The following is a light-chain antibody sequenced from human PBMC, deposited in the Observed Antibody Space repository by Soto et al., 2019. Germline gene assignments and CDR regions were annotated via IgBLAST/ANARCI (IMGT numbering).Light chain of an antibody. CDR2: LNSDGSH. Sequence: QAVVTQSPSASASLGASVKLTCTLSSGHSSYAIAWHQQQSEKGPRYLMKLNSDGSHSKGDGIPDRFSGSSSGAERYLTISSLQSDDEADYYCQTWGSGIRVVFGGGTKLTVL. CDR1: SGHSSYA. J-gene: IGLJ2*01. CDR3: QTWGSGIRVV. V-gene: IGLV4-69*01.